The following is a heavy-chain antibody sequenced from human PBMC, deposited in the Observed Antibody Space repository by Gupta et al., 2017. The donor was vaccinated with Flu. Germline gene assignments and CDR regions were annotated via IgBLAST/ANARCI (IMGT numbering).Heavy chain of an antibody. V-gene: IGHV4-39*01. J-gene: IGHJ4*02. D-gene: IGHD2-15*01. CDR2: IDYSGTT. CDR3: TAYGSGGDCYSLDY. CDR1: RSYY. Sequence: RSYYWGWRRQPPGKGREWIGSIDYSGTTYYNPSLKSRVTISVDSSKNQFSLKLSSVTAADTAVYYCTAYGSGGDCYSLDYWGQGTLVTVSS.